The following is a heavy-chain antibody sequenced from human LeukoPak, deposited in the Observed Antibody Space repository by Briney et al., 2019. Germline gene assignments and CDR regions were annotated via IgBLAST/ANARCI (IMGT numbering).Heavy chain of an antibody. CDR3: ATGAWLFGY. V-gene: IGHV3-23*01. Sequence: PVGSLRLSCAASGFTFRSYAMSSTGQSTGKGLEWISAISHSDRNTYYADSVKGRFTISRDNSNNTLYLQMNSLRADDTAVYYCATGAWLFGYWGQGTLVTVSS. CDR2: ISHSDRNT. J-gene: IGHJ4*02. CDR1: GFTFRSYA. D-gene: IGHD3-10*01.